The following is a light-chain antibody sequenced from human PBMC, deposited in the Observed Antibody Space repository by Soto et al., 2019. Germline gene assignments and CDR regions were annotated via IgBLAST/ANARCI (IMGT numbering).Light chain of an antibody. J-gene: IGKJ2*01. V-gene: IGKV1-5*03. CDR3: QQANSFPFT. Sequence: EIQMTQSPSTLAASVGDRVTITCRASQSISTWLAWYQQKPGKAPKVLIYKASSLESGVPPRFSGGGSGTEFTLTISSLQPEDFASYYCQQANSFPFTFGQGTKLEL. CDR2: KAS. CDR1: QSISTW.